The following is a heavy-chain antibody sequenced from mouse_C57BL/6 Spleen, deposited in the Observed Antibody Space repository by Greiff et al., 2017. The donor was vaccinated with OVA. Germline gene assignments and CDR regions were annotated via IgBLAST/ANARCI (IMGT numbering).Heavy chain of an antibody. CDR2: IDPSDSYT. Sequence: VKLQQPGAELVRPGTSVKLSCKASGYTFTSYWMHWVKQRPGQGLEWIGVIDPSDSYTNYNQKFKGKATLTVDTSSSTAYMQLSSLTSEDSAVYYCARELTGYFDYWGQGTTLTVSS. CDR1: GYTFTSYW. CDR3: ARELTGYFDY. V-gene: IGHV1-59*01. D-gene: IGHD4-1*01. J-gene: IGHJ2*01.